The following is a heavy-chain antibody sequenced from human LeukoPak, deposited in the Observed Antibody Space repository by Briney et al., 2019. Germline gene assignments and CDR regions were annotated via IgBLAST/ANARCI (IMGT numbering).Heavy chain of an antibody. CDR2: ISGDGGTT. CDR1: GFTFDDYA. Sequence: PGGSLRLSCAASGFTFDDYAMHWVRQVPGKGLEWVSFISGDGGTTYYADSVKGRFTISRDNSKNYLYVQMNSLGTEDSALYYCAKDGRWLKVGYSYHGVDVWGQGTTVTVSS. J-gene: IGHJ6*02. V-gene: IGHV3-43*02. CDR3: AKDGRWLKVGYSYHGVDV. D-gene: IGHD5-24*01.